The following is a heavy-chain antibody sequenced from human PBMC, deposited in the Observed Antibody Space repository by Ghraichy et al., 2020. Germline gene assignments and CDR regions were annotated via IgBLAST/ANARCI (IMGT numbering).Heavy chain of an antibody. CDR1: GFTFDDYA. J-gene: IGHJ6*02. V-gene: IGHV3-43*02. CDR3: AKAISEYTHCSSASCYSYYYYGMDV. D-gene: IGHD2-2*02. Sequence: GGSLRLSCAASGFTFDDYAMHWVRQAPGKGLEWVSLISGDGGSTYYADSVKGRFTISRDNSKNSLYLQMNSLRTEDTALYYCAKAISEYTHCSSASCYSYYYYGMDVWGQGTTVTVSS. CDR2: ISGDGGST.